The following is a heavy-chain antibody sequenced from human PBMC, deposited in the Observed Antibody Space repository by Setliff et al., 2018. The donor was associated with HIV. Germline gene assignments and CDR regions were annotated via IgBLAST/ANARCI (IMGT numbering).Heavy chain of an antibody. D-gene: IGHD3-22*01. Sequence: GASVKVSCKASGYTFTSYGISWVRQAPGQGLEWMGWISALNGRTNYAQKLQGRVTMTTDTSTSTVYMDLRSPRSDDTAVYYCARYDSSGYYPSNYYYGMDVWGQGTTVTVSS. CDR1: GYTFTSYG. V-gene: IGHV1-18*01. CDR3: ARYDSSGYYPSNYYYGMDV. CDR2: ISALNGRT. J-gene: IGHJ6*02.